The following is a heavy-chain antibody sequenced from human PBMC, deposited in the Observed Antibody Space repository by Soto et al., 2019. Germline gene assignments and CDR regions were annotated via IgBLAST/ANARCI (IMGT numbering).Heavy chain of an antibody. CDR3: ETVADPIFGVVIPQYYFAY. J-gene: IGHJ4*02. CDR1: GYTLTELS. D-gene: IGHD3-3*01. V-gene: IGHV1-24*01. CDR2: FDPEDGET. Sequence: ASVKVSCKVSGYTLTELSMHWVRQAQGKGLEWMGGFDPEDGETIYAQKFQGRVTMTEDTSTDTAYMELSSLRSEDTAVYYCETVADPIFGVVIPQYYFAYWGQGTLVTVSS.